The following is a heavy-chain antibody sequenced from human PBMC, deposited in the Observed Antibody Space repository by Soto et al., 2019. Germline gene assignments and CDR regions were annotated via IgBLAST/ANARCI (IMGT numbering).Heavy chain of an antibody. CDR2: ISSSSSYI. D-gene: IGHD6-6*01. V-gene: IGHV3-21*01. J-gene: IGHJ4*02. Sequence: GGSLRLSCAASGFTFSSYSMNWVRQAPGKGLEWVSSISSSSSYIYYADSVKGRFTISRDNAKNSLYLQMNSLRAEDTAVYYCARGGWDSSYTLDYWGQGTLVTVSS. CDR1: GFTFSSYS. CDR3: ARGGWDSSYTLDY.